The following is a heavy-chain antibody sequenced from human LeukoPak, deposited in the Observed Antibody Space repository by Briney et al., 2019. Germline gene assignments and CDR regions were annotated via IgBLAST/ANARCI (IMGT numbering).Heavy chain of an antibody. J-gene: IGHJ5*02. D-gene: IGHD3-10*01. Sequence: ASVKVSCKVSGYTLTELSMHWVRQAPGKGLEWMGGFDPEDGETIYAQKFQGRVTMTEDTSTDTAYMELSNLRSRDTAVYYCATGIIDYGSGKNGFDPWGQGTLVTVSS. CDR2: FDPEDGET. CDR3: ATGIIDYGSGKNGFDP. CDR1: GYTLTELS. V-gene: IGHV1-24*01.